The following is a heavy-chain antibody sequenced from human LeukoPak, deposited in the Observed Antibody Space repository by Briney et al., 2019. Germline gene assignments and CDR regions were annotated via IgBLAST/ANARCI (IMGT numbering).Heavy chain of an antibody. CDR1: GYSISSGYY. CDR3: AREGAFRILWFGERNWFDP. D-gene: IGHD3-10*01. J-gene: IGHJ5*02. Sequence: KTSETLSPTCTFPGYSISSGYYWGWIRQPPRKGLEWIGSTYHSGSTYYNPSLKSRVTISVDTSKNQFSLKLSSVTAADTAVYYCAREGAFRILWFGERNWFDPWGQGTLVTVSS. V-gene: IGHV4-38-2*02. CDR2: TYHSGST.